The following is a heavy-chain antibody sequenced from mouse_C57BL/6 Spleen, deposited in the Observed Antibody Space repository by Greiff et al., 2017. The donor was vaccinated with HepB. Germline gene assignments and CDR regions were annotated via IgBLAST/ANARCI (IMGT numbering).Heavy chain of an antibody. CDR3: ARSGDQSPYWYFDV. CDR2: IDPSDSET. D-gene: IGHD6-2*01. Sequence: QVQLQQSGAELVRPGSSVKLSCKASGYTFTSYWMHWVKQRPIQGLEWIGNIDPSDSETHYNQKFKDKATLTVDKSSSTAYMQLSSLTSEDSAVYYCARSGDQSPYWYFDVWGTGTTVTVSS. CDR1: GYTFTSYW. J-gene: IGHJ1*03. V-gene: IGHV1-52*01.